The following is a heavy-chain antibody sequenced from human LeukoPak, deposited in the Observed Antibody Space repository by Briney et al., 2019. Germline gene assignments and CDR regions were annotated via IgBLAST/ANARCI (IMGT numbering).Heavy chain of an antibody. CDR1: GGSLSGHY. CDR3: ARVSSSWSLFDY. CDR2: VSYTGRT. J-gene: IGHJ4*02. D-gene: IGHD6-13*01. V-gene: IGHV4-59*11. Sequence: SETLSLTCTVSGGSLSGHYWSWIRQPPGKRLEWIGYVSYTGRTKYNPSLQSRVTISIDTSKNQFSLKLSSVTAADTAVYYCARVSSSWSLFDYWGQGTLVTVSS.